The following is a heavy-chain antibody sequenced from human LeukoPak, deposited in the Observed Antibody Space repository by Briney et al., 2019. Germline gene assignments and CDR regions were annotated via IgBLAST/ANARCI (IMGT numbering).Heavy chain of an antibody. Sequence: GGSLRLSCAASGFTVSSNYMNWVRQAPGKGLEWVSVIYSGGNTYYADSVKGRFTNSRDNSKNTLYLQMNSLRAEDTAVYYCARGDSSGYLFDYWGQGTLVTVSS. CDR3: ARGDSSGYLFDY. CDR1: GFTVSSNY. D-gene: IGHD3-22*01. J-gene: IGHJ4*02. V-gene: IGHV3-53*01. CDR2: IYSGGNT.